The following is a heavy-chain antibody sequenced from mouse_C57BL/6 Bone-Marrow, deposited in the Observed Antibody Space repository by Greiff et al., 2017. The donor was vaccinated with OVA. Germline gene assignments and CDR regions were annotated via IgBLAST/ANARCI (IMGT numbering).Heavy chain of an antibody. CDR3: ARWGLRLFAY. V-gene: IGHV1-18*01. Sequence: VQLKESGPELVKPGASVKIPCKASGYTFTDYNMDWVKQSHGKSLEWIGDINPNNGGTIYNQKFKGKATLTVDKSSSTAYMELRSLTSEDTAVYYCARWGLRLFAYWGQGTLVTVSA. J-gene: IGHJ3*01. D-gene: IGHD2-4*01. CDR1: GYTFTDYN. CDR2: INPNNGGT.